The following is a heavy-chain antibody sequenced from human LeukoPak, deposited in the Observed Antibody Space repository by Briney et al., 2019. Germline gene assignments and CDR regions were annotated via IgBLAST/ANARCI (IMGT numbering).Heavy chain of an antibody. CDR2: IYYSGST. CDR3: AWSTYSYGPFDL. J-gene: IGHJ2*01. CDR1: GGSISSSY. D-gene: IGHD5-18*01. Sequence: SETLSLTGTGSGGSISSSYWSWIRHPPGKGLEWIGYIYYSGSTYYNPSLKSRVTISVDTSKNQFSLKLRSVTAADSAVFYCAWSTYSYGPFDLWGRDTLVTVSS. V-gene: IGHV4-59*08.